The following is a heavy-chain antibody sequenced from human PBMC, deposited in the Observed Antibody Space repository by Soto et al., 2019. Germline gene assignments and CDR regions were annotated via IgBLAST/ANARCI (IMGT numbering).Heavy chain of an antibody. D-gene: IGHD3-10*01. CDR3: AQRTYYGSGSYFDY. V-gene: IGHV2-5*02. CDR1: GFSLSTSGVG. CDR2: IYWDDDK. J-gene: IGHJ4*02. Sequence: QITLKESGPTLVKPTQTLTLTCTFSGFSLSTSGVGVGWIRQPPGKALEWLALIYWDDDKRYSPSLKSRLTIXKXTXXNQVVLTMTNMDPVDTATYYCAQRTYYGSGSYFDYWGQGTLVTVSS.